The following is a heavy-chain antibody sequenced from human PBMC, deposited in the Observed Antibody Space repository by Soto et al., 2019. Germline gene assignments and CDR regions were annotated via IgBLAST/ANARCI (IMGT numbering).Heavy chain of an antibody. CDR3: ASRVQAKGVITQDNWLAP. CDR1: GGSISSGGYY. V-gene: IGHV4-61*08. D-gene: IGHD3-10*01. Sequence: SETLSLTCTVSGGSISSGGYYWSWIRQHPGKGLEWIGCIFYTGNTNFNPSLEGRVAMSLDTSKNQFSLRLSSVTAADTAVYYFASRVQAKGVITQDNWLAPGGQGTRVTVSS. CDR2: IFYTGNT. J-gene: IGHJ5*02.